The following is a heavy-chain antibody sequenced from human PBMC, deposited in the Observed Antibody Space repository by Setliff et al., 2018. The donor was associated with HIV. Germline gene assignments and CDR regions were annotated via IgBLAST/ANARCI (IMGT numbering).Heavy chain of an antibody. Sequence: GASVKVSCKTSGGTFSSYAISWVRQAPGQGLEWMGGIIPMFDAPNYAQKFQGRVTITADESTSTAYMELSSLRSEDSAVYFCARPIRAAAGNDAFHVWGQGTMDTVS. CDR1: GGTFSSYA. V-gene: IGHV1-69*13. CDR3: ARPIRAAAGNDAFHV. CDR2: IIPMFDAP. D-gene: IGHD6-13*01. J-gene: IGHJ3*01.